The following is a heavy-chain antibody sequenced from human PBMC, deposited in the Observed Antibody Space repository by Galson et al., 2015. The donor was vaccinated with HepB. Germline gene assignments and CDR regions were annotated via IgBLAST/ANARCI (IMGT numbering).Heavy chain of an antibody. D-gene: IGHD3-3*01. CDR3: ATGGTIFGVVMYAFDI. Sequence: SVKVSCKVSGYTLTELSMHWVRQAPGKGLEWMGGFDPEDGETIYAQKFQGRVTMTEDTSTDTAYMELSSLRSEDTAVYYCATGGTIFGVVMYAFDIWGQGTMVTVSS. J-gene: IGHJ3*02. V-gene: IGHV1-24*01. CDR2: FDPEDGET. CDR1: GYTLTELS.